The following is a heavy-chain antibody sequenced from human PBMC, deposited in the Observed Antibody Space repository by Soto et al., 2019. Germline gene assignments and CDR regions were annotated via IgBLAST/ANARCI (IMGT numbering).Heavy chain of an antibody. J-gene: IGHJ4*02. CDR1: GYSISSSNW. CDR2: IYYSGTT. D-gene: IGHD1-26*01. V-gene: IGHV4-28*01. Sequence: SETLSLSCAVSGYSISSSNWWGWIRQPPGKGPEWIGYIYYSGTTYYNPSLKSRVTMSVDTSKNQFSLKLTSVTAVDTAVYYCARREIQGPIDYWGQGTPVT. CDR3: ARREIQGPIDY.